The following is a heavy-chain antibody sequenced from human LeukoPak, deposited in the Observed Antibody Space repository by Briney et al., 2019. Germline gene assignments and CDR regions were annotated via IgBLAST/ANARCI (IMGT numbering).Heavy chain of an antibody. CDR2: ISGSGGPT. Sequence: PGGSLRLSCAASGFTFSNYDMSWVRQAPGKGLEWVSAISGSGGPTYCADSVKGRFTISRDNSKNTLYLQMNSLRAEDTAVYYCAKALNTVLVVPNPNWFDPWGQGTLVTVSS. J-gene: IGHJ5*02. CDR1: GFTFSNYD. V-gene: IGHV3-23*01. D-gene: IGHD2-15*01. CDR3: AKALNTVLVVPNPNWFDP.